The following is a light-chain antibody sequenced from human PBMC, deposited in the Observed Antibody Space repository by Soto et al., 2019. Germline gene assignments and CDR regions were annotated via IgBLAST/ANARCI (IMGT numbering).Light chain of an antibody. CDR2: AAS. CDR1: QSISSY. J-gene: IGKJ1*01. V-gene: IGKV1-39*01. Sequence: DIQMTQSPSSLSASVGYRVTITCRASQSISSYLNWYQQKPGKAPKLLIYAASTLQSGVPSRFSGSGSGTDFTLTISCLQSEDFATYYCQHYSSNSGTFGPGTKVDIK. CDR3: QHYSSNSGT.